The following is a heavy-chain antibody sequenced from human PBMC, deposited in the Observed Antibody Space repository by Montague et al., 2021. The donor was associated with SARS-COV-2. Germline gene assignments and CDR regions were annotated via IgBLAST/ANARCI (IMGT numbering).Heavy chain of an antibody. J-gene: IGHJ4*02. Sequence: SGTLSLTCSVSGDSITNHYWSWIRQPAGKGLEWIGRMYFTGKTNFSPFFSSRLTMSADTSKNQFSLKLTSVTAADTAIYFCARDRFDFGAGRQGTIDFWGQGTLVTVSS. CDR2: MYFTGKT. CDR1: GDSITNHY. CDR3: ARDRFDFGAGRQGTIDF. V-gene: IGHV4-4*07. D-gene: IGHD3-10*01.